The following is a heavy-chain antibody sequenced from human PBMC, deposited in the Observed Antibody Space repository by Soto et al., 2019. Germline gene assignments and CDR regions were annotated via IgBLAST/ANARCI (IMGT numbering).Heavy chain of an antibody. CDR1: GFLFDNFW. D-gene: IGHD6-19*01. J-gene: IGHJ4*02. CDR3: ARDTGATVAGTFDY. V-gene: IGHV3-7*01. CDR2: IKQDGSET. Sequence: DVQLVESGGGLVQPGGSLRLSCAASGFLFDNFWMTWVRQAPGKGLEWVANIKQDGSETYYVDSVKGRFTISRDNAKTSLFLQMNSLRAEDTAMYYCARDTGATVAGTFDYWGQGTLVTVSS.